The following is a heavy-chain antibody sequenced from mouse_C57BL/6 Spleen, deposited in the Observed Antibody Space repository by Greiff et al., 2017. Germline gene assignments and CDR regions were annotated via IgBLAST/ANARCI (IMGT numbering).Heavy chain of an antibody. J-gene: IGHJ1*03. V-gene: IGHV1-9*01. CDR3: ARRGKSSPTRYFDV. CDR1: GFTFTGSW. Sequence: QVQLQQSGAELMKPGASVKLSCKATGFTFTGSWIEWVKQRPGHGLEWIGEILPGSGSTEYNEKFKGKATFTADTSSNTAYMQLSSLTTEDSAIDYCARRGKSSPTRYFDVWGTGTTVTVSS. CDR2: ILPGSGST. D-gene: IGHD1-1*01.